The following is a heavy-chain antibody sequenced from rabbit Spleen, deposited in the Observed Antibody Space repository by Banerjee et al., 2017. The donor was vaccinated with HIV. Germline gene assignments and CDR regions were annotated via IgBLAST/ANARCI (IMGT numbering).Heavy chain of an antibody. Sequence: QSLEESGGDLVKPGASLTLTCTASGVSFSSSSYMCWVRQAPGKGLEWIGYIDPVFGSTYYAIWVNGRFTISSDNAQNTLYLQLKSLTAADTATYFCARAYSNDFYYDLWGPGTLVTVS. CDR2: IDPVFGST. D-gene: IGHD6-1*01. V-gene: IGHV1S40*01. J-gene: IGHJ4*01. CDR1: GVSFSSSSY. CDR3: ARAYSNDFYYDL.